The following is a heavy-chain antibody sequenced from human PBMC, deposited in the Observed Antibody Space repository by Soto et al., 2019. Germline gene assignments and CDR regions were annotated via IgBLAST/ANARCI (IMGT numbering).Heavy chain of an antibody. V-gene: IGHV1-58*01. Sequence: SVKVSCKASGFTFTSSAVQWVRQARGQRLEWIGWIVVGSGNTNYAQKFQERVTITRDMSTSTAYMELSSLRSEDTAVYYCAAYRGNYYDSSGYPTGFDIWGEGTMVTVSS. J-gene: IGHJ3*02. CDR3: AAYRGNYYDSSGYPTGFDI. CDR1: GFTFTSSA. CDR2: IVVGSGNT. D-gene: IGHD3-22*01.